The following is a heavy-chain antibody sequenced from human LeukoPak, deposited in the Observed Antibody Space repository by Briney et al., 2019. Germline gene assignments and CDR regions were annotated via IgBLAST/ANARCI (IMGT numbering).Heavy chain of an antibody. Sequence: GGSLRLSCAASGFTFSNAWMTWVRQAPGKGLEWVGHIKTKADGGTTDYAAPVRGRFTISRDESKNTLYLQMNSLKTEDTALYYCTTFFWSSYYSDYYYYYMDVWGKGTTVTVSS. CDR2: IKTKADGGTT. CDR3: TTFFWSSYYSDYYYYYMDV. V-gene: IGHV3-15*01. J-gene: IGHJ6*03. D-gene: IGHD3-3*01. CDR1: GFTFSNAW.